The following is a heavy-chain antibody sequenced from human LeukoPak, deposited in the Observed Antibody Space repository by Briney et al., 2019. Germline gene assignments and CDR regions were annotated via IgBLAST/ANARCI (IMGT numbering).Heavy chain of an antibody. Sequence: VKVSCKASGGTFSSYAISWVRQAPGQGLEWMGGIIPIFGTANYAQKFQGRVTITTDESTSTAYMELSSLRSEDTAVYYCARLSGSYSNWFDPWGQGTLVTVSS. D-gene: IGHD1-26*01. V-gene: IGHV1-69*13. CDR1: GGTFSSYA. CDR2: IIPIFGTA. J-gene: IGHJ5*02. CDR3: ARLSGSYSNWFDP.